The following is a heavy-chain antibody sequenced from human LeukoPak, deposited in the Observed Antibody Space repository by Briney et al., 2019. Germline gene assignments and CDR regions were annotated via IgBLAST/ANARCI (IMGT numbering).Heavy chain of an antibody. V-gene: IGHV1-69*05. CDR3: ARDWGGSYPGYFDY. Sequence: SVTVSCKASGGTFSSYAISWVRQAPGQGLEWMGGIIPIFGTANYAQKFQGRVTITTDESTSTAYMELSSLRSEDTAVYYCARDWGGSYPGYFDYWGQGTLVTVSS. CDR1: GGTFSSYA. J-gene: IGHJ4*02. D-gene: IGHD1-26*01. CDR2: IIPIFGTA.